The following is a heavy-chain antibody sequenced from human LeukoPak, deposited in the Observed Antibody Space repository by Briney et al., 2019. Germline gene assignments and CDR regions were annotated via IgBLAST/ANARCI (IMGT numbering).Heavy chain of an antibody. CDR1: GYTFTSYD. CDR2: MNPNSGHT. J-gene: IGHJ4*02. Sequence: ASVKVSCKASGYTFTSYDINWVRQATGQGLEWMGWMNPNSGHTGYAQKFQGRVTMTRNTSISTAYMELSSLRSEDTAVYYCARAPRYNWNDRETPFDYWGQGTLVTVSS. D-gene: IGHD1-1*01. CDR3: ARAPRYNWNDRETPFDY. V-gene: IGHV1-8*01.